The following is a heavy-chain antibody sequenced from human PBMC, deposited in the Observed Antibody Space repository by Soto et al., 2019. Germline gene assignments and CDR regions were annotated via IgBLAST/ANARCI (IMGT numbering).Heavy chain of an antibody. Sequence: EVQLVESGGGLVKPGGSLRLSCAASGFTFGTYTMNWVRQAPGKGLEWISSVNSDSDYIYYADSVRGRFTISRDNALSSRYLQMNSLRADDTAVYFCARDSGAAKSYFNDWGQGVLVTVSS. D-gene: IGHD2-15*01. CDR1: GFTFGTYT. J-gene: IGHJ4*02. V-gene: IGHV3-21*06. CDR3: ARDSGAAKSYFND. CDR2: VNSDSDYI.